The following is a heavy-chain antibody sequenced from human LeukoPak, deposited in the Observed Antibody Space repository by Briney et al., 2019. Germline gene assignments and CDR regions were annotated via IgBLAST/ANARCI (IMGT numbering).Heavy chain of an antibody. CDR3: ASSSNMLSSTFDY. CDR2: IIPILGIA. D-gene: IGHD2-8*01. CDR1: GGTFSSYA. V-gene: IGHV1-69*04. Sequence: ASVTVSCKASGGTFSSYAISWVRQAPGQGLEWMGRIIPILGIANYAQKFQGRVTITADKSTSTAYMELSSLRSEDTAVYYCASSSNMLSSTFDYWGQGTLVTVSS. J-gene: IGHJ4*02.